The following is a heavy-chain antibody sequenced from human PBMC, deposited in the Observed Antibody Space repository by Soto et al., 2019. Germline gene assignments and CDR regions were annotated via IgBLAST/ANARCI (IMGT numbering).Heavy chain of an antibody. CDR1: GFTFSYYS. CDR2: ISSSSSTI. D-gene: IGHD2-2*01. J-gene: IGHJ4*02. V-gene: IGHV3-48*01. Sequence: GGSLRLSCAASGFTFSYYSMNWVRQAPGKGLEWVSYISSSSSTIYYADSVKGRFTISRENAKNSLYLQMNSLRAEDTAVYYCARWGSDIVVVPADYWGQGTLVTVSS. CDR3: ARWGSDIVVVPADY.